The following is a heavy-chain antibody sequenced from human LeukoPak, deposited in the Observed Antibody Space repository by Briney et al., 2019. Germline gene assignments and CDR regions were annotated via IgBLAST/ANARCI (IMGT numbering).Heavy chain of an antibody. CDR1: GFTVSNNY. CDR2: ISGSGGST. CDR3: AKLIVVVTATGIDY. D-gene: IGHD2-21*02. J-gene: IGHJ4*02. Sequence: PGGSLRLSCAASGFTVSNNYMSWVRQAPGKGLEWVSAISGSGGSTYYADSVKGRFTISRDNSKNTLYLQMNSLRAEDTAVYYCAKLIVVVTATGIDYWGQGTLVTVSS. V-gene: IGHV3-23*01.